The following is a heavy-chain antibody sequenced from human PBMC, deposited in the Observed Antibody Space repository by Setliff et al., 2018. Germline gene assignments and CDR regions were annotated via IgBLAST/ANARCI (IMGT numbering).Heavy chain of an antibody. CDR2: IYPGYSDT. CDR1: GYSFITSW. Sequence: PGASLKISCAGSGYSFITSWIGWVRQMPEKGLEWMGIIYPGYSDTRYSASFQGQVTISADKSIPTAYLQWSSLKASDTAIYYCVRAGSGIGGDLDYWGQGTLVTVSS. V-gene: IGHV5-51*01. J-gene: IGHJ4*02. D-gene: IGHD3-10*01. CDR3: VRAGSGIGGDLDY.